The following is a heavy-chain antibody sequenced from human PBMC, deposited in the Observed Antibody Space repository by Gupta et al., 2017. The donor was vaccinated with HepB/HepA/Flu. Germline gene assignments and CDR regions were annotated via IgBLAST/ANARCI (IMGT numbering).Heavy chain of an antibody. Sequence: QVQLQQWGAGLLKPSETLSLTCAVYGGSFSGYYWSWIRQPPGKGLEWIGEINHSGSTNYNPSLKSRVTISVDTSKNQFSLKLSSVTAADTAVYYCARVRYGDVDYWGQGTLVTVSS. J-gene: IGHJ4*02. CDR1: GGSFSGYY. CDR2: INHSGST. CDR3: ARVRYGDVDY. V-gene: IGHV4-34*01. D-gene: IGHD4-17*01.